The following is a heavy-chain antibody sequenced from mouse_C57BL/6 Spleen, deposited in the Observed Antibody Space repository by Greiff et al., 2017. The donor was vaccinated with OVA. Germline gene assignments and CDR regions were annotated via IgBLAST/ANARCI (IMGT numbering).Heavy chain of an antibody. J-gene: IGHJ4*01. Sequence: QVQLQQPGAELVKPGASVKMSCKASGYTFTSYWITWVKQRPGQGLEWIGDIYPGSGSTNYNEKFKSKATLTVDTSSSTAYMQLSSLTSEDSAVYYCARQLRRRHAMDYWGQGTSVTVSS. CDR1: GYTFTSYW. D-gene: IGHD3-2*02. CDR3: ARQLRRRHAMDY. V-gene: IGHV1-55*01. CDR2: IYPGSGST.